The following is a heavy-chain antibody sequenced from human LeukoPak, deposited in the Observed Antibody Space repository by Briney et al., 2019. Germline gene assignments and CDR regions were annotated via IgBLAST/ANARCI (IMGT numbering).Heavy chain of an antibody. J-gene: IGHJ4*02. CDR3: ARATRGLYYFDY. CDR2: IYPGDSDT. V-gene: IGHV5-51*01. D-gene: IGHD3/OR15-3a*01. CDR1: GGSFTKFW. Sequence: GESLKISCESSGGSFTKFWIGWVRQMPGKGLEWMGIIYPGDSDTRYSPSFQGQVTISADKSISTAYLQWSSLKASDTAMYYCARATRGLYYFDYWGQGTLVTVSS.